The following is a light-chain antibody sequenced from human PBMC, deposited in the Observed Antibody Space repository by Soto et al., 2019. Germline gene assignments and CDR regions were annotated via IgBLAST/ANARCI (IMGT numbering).Light chain of an antibody. J-gene: IGKJ4*01. CDR2: AAS. CDR1: QSVSSDY. V-gene: IGKV3-20*01. CDR3: QQYGSSPRLT. Sequence: EIVLTQSPGTLSLSPGERATLSCRASQSVSSDYLAWYQQKPGQATRLLIYAASSRATGIPDRFSGSGSGTHFTLTISRLEPEDFAVYYCQQYGSSPRLTFGGGTKVDIK.